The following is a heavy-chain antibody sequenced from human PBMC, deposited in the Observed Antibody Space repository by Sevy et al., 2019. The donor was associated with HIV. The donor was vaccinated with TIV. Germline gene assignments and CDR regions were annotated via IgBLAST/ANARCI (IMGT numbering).Heavy chain of an antibody. J-gene: IGHJ4*02. CDR1: GFTFSSYA. Sequence: GGSLRLSCAASGFTFSSYAMSWVRQAPGKGLEWVSDISGSGGSTYYADSVKGRFTLSRDNSKNTLYLQMNSLRAEDTTAYYWAEILGDLFDYWVQGTLVTVSS. V-gene: IGHV3-23*01. CDR3: AEILGDLFDY. CDR2: ISGSGGST.